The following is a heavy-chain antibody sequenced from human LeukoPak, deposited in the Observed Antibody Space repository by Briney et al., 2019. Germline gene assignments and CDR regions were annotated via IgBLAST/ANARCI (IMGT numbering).Heavy chain of an antibody. Sequence: GGSLRLSYATSGFTFSIYAMTWVRQAPGKGLEWVSTLSGSGGSTYYADSVKGRFTISRDNSKNTLSLQMNSLRAEDTAVYYCAKESTVTPGNVNWFDTWGQGTLVTVSS. V-gene: IGHV3-23*01. CDR2: LSGSGGST. CDR1: GFTFSIYA. D-gene: IGHD4-17*01. J-gene: IGHJ5*02. CDR3: AKESTVTPGNVNWFDT.